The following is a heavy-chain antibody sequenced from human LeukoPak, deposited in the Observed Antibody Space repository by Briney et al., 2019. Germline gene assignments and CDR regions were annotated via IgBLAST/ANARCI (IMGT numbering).Heavy chain of an antibody. CDR3: AKAHGGNSYYFDY. CDR1: GFTFDDYA. CDR2: ISWNSGSI. D-gene: IGHD4-23*01. Sequence: PGGSLRLSCAASGFTFDDYAMHWVRQAPGKGLEWVSGISWNSGSIGYADSVKGRFTISRDNAKNSLYLQMNSLRAEDTALYYCAKAHGGNSYYFDYSGQGTLVTVSS. V-gene: IGHV3-9*01. J-gene: IGHJ4*02.